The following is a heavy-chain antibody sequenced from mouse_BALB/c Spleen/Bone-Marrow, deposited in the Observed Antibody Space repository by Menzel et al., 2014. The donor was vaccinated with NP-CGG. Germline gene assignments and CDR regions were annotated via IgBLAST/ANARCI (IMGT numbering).Heavy chain of an antibody. CDR3: ARDAVRGNFDY. J-gene: IGHJ2*01. CDR1: GFTFSDFY. V-gene: IGHV7-1*02. CDR2: SRNRRNDYTT. Sequence: EEMLVESGGGLVQPGGSLRLSCATSGFTFSDFYMEWVRQPPGKRLEWTAASRNRRNDYTTEYTASVKDRFIVSRDTSQSILCLQMNALRAEDTAFYYCARDAVRGNFDYWGQCTTLTVSS.